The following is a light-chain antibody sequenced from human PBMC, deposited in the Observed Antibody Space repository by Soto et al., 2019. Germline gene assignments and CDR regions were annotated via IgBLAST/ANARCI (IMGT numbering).Light chain of an antibody. CDR3: QQYSIYPYS. CDR1: QSLSTW. J-gene: IGKJ2*03. V-gene: IGKV1-5*01. Sequence: EIQMTQSPSTLSASAGDRVTITCRASQSLSTWLAWYQQRPGKPPKLVIYDASTLDSGVPSRFSGGGSGTEFTLTISSLQPDDFATYYCQQYSIYPYSFGQGTKLEI. CDR2: DAS.